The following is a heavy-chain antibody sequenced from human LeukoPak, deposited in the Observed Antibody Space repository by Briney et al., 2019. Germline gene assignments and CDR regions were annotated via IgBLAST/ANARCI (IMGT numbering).Heavy chain of an antibody. CDR3: ARDRRIAAAGTDPYYYYYYYMDV. CDR1: GGTFSSYA. V-gene: IGHV1-69*13. CDR2: IIPIFGTA. D-gene: IGHD6-13*01. Sequence: SVKVSCKASGGTFSSYAISWVRQAPGQGLEWMGGIIPIFGTANYAQKFQGRVTITADESTSTAYMELSSLRSEDTAVYYCARDRRIAAAGTDPYYYYYYYMDVWGKGTTVTVSS. J-gene: IGHJ6*03.